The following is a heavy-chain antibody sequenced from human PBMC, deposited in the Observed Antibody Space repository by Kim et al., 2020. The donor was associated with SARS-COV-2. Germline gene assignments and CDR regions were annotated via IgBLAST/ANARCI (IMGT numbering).Heavy chain of an antibody. CDR1: GGSISTSSYY. J-gene: IGHJ4*02. D-gene: IGHD3-3*01. V-gene: IGHV4-39*01. Sequence: SETLSLTCTVSGGSISTSSYYWGWIRQPPGKGLEWIGTIFYSGSTYYNPSLKSRVTISVDTSKNQFSLKVTSVTAADTAVYYCARSATYYDFWSDYPKYYLDYWGQGNLVIVSS. CDR2: IFYSGST. CDR3: ARSATYYDFWSDYPKYYLDY.